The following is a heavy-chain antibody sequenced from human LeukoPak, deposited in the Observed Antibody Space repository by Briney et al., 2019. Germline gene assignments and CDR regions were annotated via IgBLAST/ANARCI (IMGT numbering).Heavy chain of an antibody. J-gene: IGHJ4*02. CDR3: ARAYYDSSTYYFDY. V-gene: IGHV1-18*01. CDR1: GYTFTSYG. D-gene: IGHD3-22*01. CDR2: ISAYNGNT. Sequence: ASVTVSCKASGYTFTSYGISWVRQAPGQGLEWMGWISAYNGNTNYAQKLQGRVTMTTDTSTSTAYMELRSLRSDDTAVYYCARAYYDSSTYYFDYWGQGTLVTVSS.